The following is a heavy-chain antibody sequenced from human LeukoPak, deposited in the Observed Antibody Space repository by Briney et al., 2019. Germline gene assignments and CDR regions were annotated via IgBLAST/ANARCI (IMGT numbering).Heavy chain of an antibody. J-gene: IGHJ4*02. CDR2: INPNSGGT. D-gene: IGHD4-11*01. V-gene: IGHV1-2*02. CDR1: GYTFTVYY. Sequence: GASVTVSYKASGYTFTVYYMHWVRQAPGQGLEWMGWINPNSGGTNYAQKFQGRVTMTRDTSISTAYMERSRLRSDDTAVYYCARDPSSNYHHYFDYWGQGTLVTVSS. CDR3: ARDPSSNYHHYFDY.